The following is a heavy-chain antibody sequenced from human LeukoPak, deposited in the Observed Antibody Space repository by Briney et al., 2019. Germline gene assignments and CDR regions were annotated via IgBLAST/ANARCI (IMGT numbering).Heavy chain of an antibody. CDR1: GFTFDDYG. CDR2: ITWNGGNT. CDR3: ARGYCSGSSCFPFDY. D-gene: IGHD2-15*01. V-gene: IGHV3-20*04. Sequence: GGSLRLSCATSGFTFDDYGMSWVRQAPGKGLEWVSGITWNGGNTGYSDSVKGRFTISRDSAKNSLYLQMNSLRVEDTAMYYCARGYCSGSSCFPFDYWGQGTLATVSS. J-gene: IGHJ4*02.